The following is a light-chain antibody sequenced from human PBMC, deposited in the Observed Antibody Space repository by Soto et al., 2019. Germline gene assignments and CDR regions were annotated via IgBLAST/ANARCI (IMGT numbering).Light chain of an antibody. CDR2: DAS. V-gene: IGKV3-11*01. J-gene: IGKJ5*01. Sequence: EVVLTQAPVTLSLSPGEIVTLSCVAIQSVTTYLAWYQQKPGQAPRLLIYDASDRATGIPARFSGSGSGTDFTLTISSLEPEDFAVYYCQQRSNWPPTITFGQGTRLEI. CDR3: QQRSNWPPTIT. CDR1: QSVTTY.